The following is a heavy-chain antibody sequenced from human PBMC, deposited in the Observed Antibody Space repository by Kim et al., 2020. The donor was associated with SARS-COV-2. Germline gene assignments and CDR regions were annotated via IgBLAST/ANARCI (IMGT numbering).Heavy chain of an antibody. J-gene: IGHJ4*02. V-gene: IGHV1-46*01. CDR3: ASNMVQGVGIDS. CDR2: INPSGGST. CDR1: GYTFTSYY. Sequence: ASVKVSCKASGYTFTSYYIHWVRQAPGQGLEWIGIINPSGGSTTYAQKFQGRVTMSRDTSTNTVYMELSSLRSEDTAVYYCASNMVQGVGIDSWGQGTLVTVSS. D-gene: IGHD3-10*01.